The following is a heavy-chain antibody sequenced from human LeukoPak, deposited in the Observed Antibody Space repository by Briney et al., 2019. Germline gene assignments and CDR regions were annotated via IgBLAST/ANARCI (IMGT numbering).Heavy chain of an antibody. Sequence: LSGGSLRLSCAASGFTFSTYAMSWVRQAPGRGLEWVSATRGSGGSTYYADSVKGRFTISRDNSKNTLYLQMNSLRAEDTAVYYCANGQLWTPSHWGQGALVTVSS. CDR3: ANGQLWTPSH. CDR2: TRGSGGST. J-gene: IGHJ4*02. D-gene: IGHD5-18*01. CDR1: GFTFSTYA. V-gene: IGHV3-23*01.